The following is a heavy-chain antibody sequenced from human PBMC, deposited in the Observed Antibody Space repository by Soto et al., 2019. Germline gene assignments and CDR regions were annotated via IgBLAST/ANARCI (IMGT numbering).Heavy chain of an antibody. CDR1: GYTFTNYG. CDR3: AKGMGYCSSTSCYVPYYYGMDV. D-gene: IGHD2-2*01. V-gene: IGHV1-18*01. CDR2: ISAYNGNI. Sequence: ASVKVSCKASGYTFTNYGISWVRQAPGQGLEWMGWISAYNGNINYAQKLQGRVTMTEDTSTDTAYMELSSLRAEDTAVYYCAKGMGYCSSTSCYVPYYYGMDVWG. J-gene: IGHJ6*02.